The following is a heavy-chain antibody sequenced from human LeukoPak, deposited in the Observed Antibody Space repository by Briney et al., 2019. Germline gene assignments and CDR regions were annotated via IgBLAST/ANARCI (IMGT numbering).Heavy chain of an antibody. CDR2: ISDDGRNK. D-gene: IGHD3-10*01. CDR1: GFSFISYG. CDR3: AKVPYSDYGSGRPPFMDV. V-gene: IGHV3-30*18. Sequence: GGSLRLSCAASGFSFISYGMHWVRQAPGKGLEWVGVISDDGRNKNYADSVKGRFTISRDNSKNTLYLQMNSLRAEDTAIHYCAKVPYSDYGSGRPPFMDVWGQGTTVAVSS. J-gene: IGHJ6*02.